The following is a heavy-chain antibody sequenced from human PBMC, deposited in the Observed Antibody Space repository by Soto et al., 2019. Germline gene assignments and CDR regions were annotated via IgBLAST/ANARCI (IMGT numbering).Heavy chain of an antibody. D-gene: IGHD5-12*01. CDR1: GFTFNIYP. CDR2: ISYDGSNK. Sequence: GGSLRLSCAASGFTFNIYPMKWVCQAPGKGLEWVALISYDGSNKNHADSVKGRFTISRDNSKNTLYLQMNSLRGEDTAVYYCETTLANTDSDYWGQGTLVNVSS. J-gene: IGHJ4*02. CDR3: ETTLANTDSDY. V-gene: IGHV3-30-3*01.